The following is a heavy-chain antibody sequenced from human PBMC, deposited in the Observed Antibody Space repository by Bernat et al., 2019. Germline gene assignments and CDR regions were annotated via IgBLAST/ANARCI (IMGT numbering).Heavy chain of an antibody. Sequence: QVQLVQSGAEVKKPGSSVKVSCKASGCTFSSYAISWVRQAPGQGLEWMGGIIPIFGTANYAQKFQGRVTIPAEKSTSRAYMELSGLRSEDTAVYYCARGRLGSSSWRSYYYGMDVWGQGTTVTVSS. CDR3: ARGRLGSSSWRSYYYGMDV. D-gene: IGHD6-13*01. J-gene: IGHJ6*02. CDR2: IIPIFGTA. CDR1: GCTFSSYA. V-gene: IGHV1-69*06.